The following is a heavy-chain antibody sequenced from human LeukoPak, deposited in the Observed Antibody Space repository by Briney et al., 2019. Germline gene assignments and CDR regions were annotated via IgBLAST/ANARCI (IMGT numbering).Heavy chain of an antibody. CDR2: IFHSGST. CDR1: GGSIGIYY. Sequence: SETLSLTCTVSGGSIGIYYWAWIRPPPGKGLEWIGYIFHSGSTNYNPSLKRRLTISVDTSRNQFSLRLSSVTAADTAVYYCARHQHAGREHYYGMDVWGQGTTVSVSS. J-gene: IGHJ6*02. V-gene: IGHV4-59*08. D-gene: IGHD1-26*01. CDR3: ARHQHAGREHYYGMDV.